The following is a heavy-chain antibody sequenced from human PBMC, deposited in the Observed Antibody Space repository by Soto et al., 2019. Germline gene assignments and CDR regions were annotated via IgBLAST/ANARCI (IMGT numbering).Heavy chain of an antibody. J-gene: IGHJ4*02. CDR2: IYYSGST. CDR3: ARDGYSGYDYFY. D-gene: IGHD5-12*01. V-gene: IGHV4-30-4*01. Sequence: TLSLTCTVSCGSISSGDYYWSLIRQPPGKGLEWIGYIYYSGSTYYNPSLKSRVTISVDTSKNQFSLKLSSVTAADTAVYYCARDGYSGYDYFYWGQGTLVTVSS. CDR1: CGSISSGDYY.